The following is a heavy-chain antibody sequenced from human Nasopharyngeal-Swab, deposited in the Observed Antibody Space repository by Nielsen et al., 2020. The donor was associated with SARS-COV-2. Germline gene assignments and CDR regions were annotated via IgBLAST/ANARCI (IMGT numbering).Heavy chain of an antibody. Sequence: SVKVSCKASGGTFSSYAISWVRQAPGQGLEGMGGIIPIFGTANYAQKFQGRVTITADESTSTAYMELSSLRSEDTAVYYCAGATIFGVVIIGPTTGMDVWGKGTTVTVSS. V-gene: IGHV1-69*13. CDR1: GGTFSSYA. D-gene: IGHD3-3*01. CDR3: AGATIFGVVIIGPTTGMDV. J-gene: IGHJ6*04. CDR2: IIPIFGTA.